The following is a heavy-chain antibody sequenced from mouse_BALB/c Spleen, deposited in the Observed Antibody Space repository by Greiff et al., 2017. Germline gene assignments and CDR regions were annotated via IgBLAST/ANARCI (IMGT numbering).Heavy chain of an antibody. D-gene: IGHD2-10*01. CDR2: IWSGGST. CDR3: ATSYGNYFDY. CDR1: GFSLTSYG. Sequence: VQLVESGPGLVQPSQSLSITCIVSGFSLTSYGVHWVRQSPGKGLEWLGVIWSGGSTDYNAAFISRLSISKDNSKSQVFFKMNSLQANDTAIYYCATSYGNYFDYWGQGTTLTVSS. J-gene: IGHJ2*01. V-gene: IGHV2-2*02.